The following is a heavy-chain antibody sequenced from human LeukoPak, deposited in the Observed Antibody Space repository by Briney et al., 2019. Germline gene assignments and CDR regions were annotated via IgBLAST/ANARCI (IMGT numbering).Heavy chain of an antibody. CDR1: GFTFRSYA. V-gene: IGHV3-30*04. J-gene: IGHJ4*02. CDR3: AKDHQSPRLTSGRGDY. D-gene: IGHD6-19*01. CDR2: ISYDGSIQ. Sequence: PGGSLRLSCAASGFTFRSYAMHWVRQAPGKGLEWVAIISYDGSIQHYADSVRGRFTISRDNSKNTLYLQMNSLRAEDTAVYYCAKDHQSPRLTSGRGDYWGQGTLVTVSS.